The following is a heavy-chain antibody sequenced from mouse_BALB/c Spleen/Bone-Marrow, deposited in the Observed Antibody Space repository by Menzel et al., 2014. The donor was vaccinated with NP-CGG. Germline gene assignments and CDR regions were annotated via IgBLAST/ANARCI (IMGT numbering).Heavy chain of an antibody. V-gene: IGHV3-1*02. CDR2: IHYNGNT. J-gene: IGHJ2*01. D-gene: IGHD1-1*02. Sequence: EVNLVESGPDLVKPSQSLSLTCTVTGYSITSGYSWHWIRQFPGNKLEWLGYIHYNGNTDYNPSLRSRISITRDTSKNQFFLRLNSVTTEGTAAYYCARFYGSYSYWGQDTTLTVSS. CDR1: GYSITSGYS. CDR3: ARFYGSYSY.